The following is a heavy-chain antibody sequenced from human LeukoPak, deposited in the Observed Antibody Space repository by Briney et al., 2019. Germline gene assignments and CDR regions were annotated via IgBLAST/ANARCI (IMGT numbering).Heavy chain of an antibody. CDR2: IYYSGST. D-gene: IGHD3-10*01. V-gene: IGHV4-39*07. J-gene: IGHJ6*02. CDR3: ARFRANYYYYYGMDV. CDR1: GGSISSSSYY. Sequence: PSETLSLTCTVSGGSISSSSYYWGWIRQPPGKGLEWIGSIYYSGSTYYNPSLKSRVTISVDTSKNQFSLKLSSVTAADTAVYYCARFRANYYYYYGMDVWGQGTTVTVSS.